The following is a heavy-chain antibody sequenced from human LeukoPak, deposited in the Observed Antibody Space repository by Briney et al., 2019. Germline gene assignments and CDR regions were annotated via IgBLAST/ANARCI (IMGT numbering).Heavy chain of an antibody. D-gene: IGHD2-2*01. CDR3: ARSSFVVVVPAAIRSPRWFDP. Sequence: SETLSLTCTVSGGSIRSYYWSWIRQPPGKGLEWMGYIYYSGSTNYNPSLKSRVTISVDTSKNQFSLKLSSVTAADTAVYYCARSSFVVVVPAAIRSPRWFDPWGQGTLVTVSS. CDR2: IYYSGST. J-gene: IGHJ5*02. V-gene: IGHV4-59*12. CDR1: GGSIRSYY.